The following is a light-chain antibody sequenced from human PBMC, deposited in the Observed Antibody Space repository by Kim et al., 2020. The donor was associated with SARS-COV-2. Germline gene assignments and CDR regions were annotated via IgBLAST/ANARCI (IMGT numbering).Light chain of an antibody. CDR3: QQYNGSPPWT. CDR2: GAS. V-gene: IGKV3-15*01. Sequence: EIVMTQSPGTLSVSPGERATLSCRASQSVSSNLAWYQQKPGQAPSLVIYGASTRATGIPARFSGSGSGTEFTLTISSLQSEDFAVYYCQQYNGSPPWTFGQGTKVDIK. CDR1: QSVSSN. J-gene: IGKJ1*01.